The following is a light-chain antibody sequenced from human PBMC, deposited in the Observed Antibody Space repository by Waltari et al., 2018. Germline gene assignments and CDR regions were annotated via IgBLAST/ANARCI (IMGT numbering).Light chain of an antibody. CDR1: SSNIGTGYD. Sequence: QSVLTQPPSVSGAPGQRVTVPCTGSSSNIGTGYDLHRYQQLPGTAPKLLIYGNTNRPSGVPDRFSGSKSGTSASLAITGLQAEDEADYYCQSYDSSLSGVVFGGGTKVTVL. CDR2: GNT. CDR3: QSYDSSLSGVV. J-gene: IGLJ2*01. V-gene: IGLV1-40*01.